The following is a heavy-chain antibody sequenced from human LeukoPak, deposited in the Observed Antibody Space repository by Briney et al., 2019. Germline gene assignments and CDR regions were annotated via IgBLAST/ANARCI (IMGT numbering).Heavy chain of an antibody. V-gene: IGHV1-69*05. CDR2: IIPIFGTA. CDR1: GGTFSSYA. CDR3: ARRFYRDYTQGYFQH. D-gene: IGHD4-17*01. Sequence: SVKVSCKASGGTFSSYAISWVRQAPGQGLEWMGGIIPIFGTANYAQKFQGRVTITTDESTSTAYMELSSLRSEDPAVYYCARRFYRDYTQGYFQHWGQGTLVTVSS. J-gene: IGHJ1*01.